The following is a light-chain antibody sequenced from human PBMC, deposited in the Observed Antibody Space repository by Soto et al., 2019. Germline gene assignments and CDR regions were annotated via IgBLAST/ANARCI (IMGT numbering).Light chain of an antibody. CDR1: QGISTY. Sequence: IQMNQSPSSLSASVGDRVTITCRASQGISTYLNWYQQKPGKAPKLLIYAASSLQSGVPSRFSGSGSGTDFTLTISSLQPEDFATYYCQQSYSTPRTFGQGTKVDI. CDR2: AAS. J-gene: IGKJ1*01. V-gene: IGKV1-39*01. CDR3: QQSYSTPRT.